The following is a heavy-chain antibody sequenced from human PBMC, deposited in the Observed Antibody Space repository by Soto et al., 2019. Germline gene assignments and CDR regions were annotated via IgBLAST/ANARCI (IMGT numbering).Heavy chain of an antibody. J-gene: IGHJ4*02. D-gene: IGHD6-19*01. CDR2: INSDGSRT. V-gene: IGHV3-74*01. Sequence: EVQLVESGGGLVQPGGSLRLSCAASGFTFSSYWMYWVRQAPGKGLVWVSRINSDGSRTSYADSVKGRFTISRDNAKNTLYLQMNSRRAEDTAVYYCAVAVAGPTAIGYWGQGTLVTVSS. CDR1: GFTFSSYW. CDR3: AVAVAGPTAIGY.